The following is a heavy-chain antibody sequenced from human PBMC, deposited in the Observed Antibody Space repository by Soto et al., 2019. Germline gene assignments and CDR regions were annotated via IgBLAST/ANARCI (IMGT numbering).Heavy chain of an antibody. Sequence: ASVKVSCKASGYTFTSYGISWVRQAPGQGLEWMGWINAANGNTKYAQNFLGRVTMTRDTSASTAYMELSSLRSEDTAVYYCARDQGLCSGGSCWGYFDYWGQGTLVTVSS. CDR1: GYTFTSYG. CDR3: ARDQGLCSGGSCWGYFDY. D-gene: IGHD2-15*01. V-gene: IGHV1-18*01. CDR2: INAANGNT. J-gene: IGHJ4*02.